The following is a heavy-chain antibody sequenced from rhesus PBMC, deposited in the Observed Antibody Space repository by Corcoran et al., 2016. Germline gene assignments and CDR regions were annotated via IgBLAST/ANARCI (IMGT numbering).Heavy chain of an antibody. CDR3: ARGIPDAFDF. D-gene: IGHD5-42*01. CDR2: IYGSGSST. V-gene: IGHV4-169*01. CDR1: GGSLSSSY. J-gene: IGHJ3*01. Sequence: QLQLQESGPGLVKPSETLSVTCAVSGGSLSSSYWSWIRQAPGKGLEWIGYIYGSGSSTNYNPSLKSRVTLSVDTSKNQLSLKLSSVTTADTAVYYCARGIPDAFDFWGQGLRVTVSS.